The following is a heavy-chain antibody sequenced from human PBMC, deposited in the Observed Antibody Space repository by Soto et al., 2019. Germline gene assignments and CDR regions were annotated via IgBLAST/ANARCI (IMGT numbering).Heavy chain of an antibody. CDR2: INYSGST. CDR3: ARRGYCTNGVCYYGMDV. Sequence: SETLSLTCIVSSGSMSSSLNHWGWIRQPPGKGLEWIGNINYSGSTYYNPSLQSRLTISVDTSNNQFSLTLSSVTAADTAVYYLARRGYCTNGVCYYGMDVWGQGTTVT. D-gene: IGHD2-8*01. CDR1: SGSMSSSLNH. V-gene: IGHV4-39*01. J-gene: IGHJ6*02.